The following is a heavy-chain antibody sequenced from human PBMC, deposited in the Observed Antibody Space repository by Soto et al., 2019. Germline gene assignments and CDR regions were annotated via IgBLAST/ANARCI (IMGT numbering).Heavy chain of an antibody. D-gene: IGHD6-6*01. CDR3: ARVEQLVPPTCSAS. CDR1: FRSSS. CDR2: IIPIFGTA. J-gene: IGHJ5*02. Sequence: FRSSSRSSLQHSPGQGLEWMGGIIPIFGTANYAQKFQGRVTITADESTSTAYMELSSLRSEDTAVYYCARVEQLVPPTCSASWGQGTLVPV. V-gene: IGHV1-69*01.